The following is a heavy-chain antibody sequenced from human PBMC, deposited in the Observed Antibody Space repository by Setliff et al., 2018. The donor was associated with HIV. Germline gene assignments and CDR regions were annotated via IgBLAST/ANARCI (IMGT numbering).Heavy chain of an antibody. D-gene: IGHD1-26*01. CDR1: GFTVSSNY. J-gene: IGHJ4*02. Sequence: PGGSLRLSCAASGFTVSSNYMSWVRQAPGKGLEWVAVMSTGGGIKICADSVKGRFTISRDNSRNTLFLQMNNLRPEDTATYYCVRDPIEGSPDYFDYWGQGALVTVSS. CDR2: MSTGGGIK. CDR3: VRDPIEGSPDYFDY. V-gene: IGHV3-30*03.